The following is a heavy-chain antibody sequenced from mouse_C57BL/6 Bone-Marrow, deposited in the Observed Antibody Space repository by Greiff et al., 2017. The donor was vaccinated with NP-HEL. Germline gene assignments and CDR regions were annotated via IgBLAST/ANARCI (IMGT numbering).Heavy chain of an antibody. Sequence: EVQLQQSGPVLVKPGASVKMSCKASGYTFTDYYMNWVKQSHGKSLAWIGVINPYNGGTSYNQKFKGKATLTVDKSSSTAYMELNSLTSEDSAVYYCAREAKFITTVVAPFAYWGQGTLVTVSA. J-gene: IGHJ3*01. V-gene: IGHV1-19*01. CDR1: GYTFTDYY. CDR3: AREAKFITTVVAPFAY. D-gene: IGHD1-1*01. CDR2: INPYNGGT.